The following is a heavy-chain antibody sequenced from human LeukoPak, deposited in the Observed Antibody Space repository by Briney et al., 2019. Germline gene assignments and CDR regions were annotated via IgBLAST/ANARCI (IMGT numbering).Heavy chain of an antibody. CDR1: GYTFTSYG. Sequence: ASVKVSCKASGYTFTSYGISWVRQATGQGLEWMGWISAYNGNTNYAQKLQGRVTMTTDTSTSTAYMELRSLRSDDTAVYYCARGWYYYDSSGYWAAFDIWGQGTMVTVSS. J-gene: IGHJ3*02. CDR2: ISAYNGNT. V-gene: IGHV1-18*01. D-gene: IGHD3-22*01. CDR3: ARGWYYYDSSGYWAAFDI.